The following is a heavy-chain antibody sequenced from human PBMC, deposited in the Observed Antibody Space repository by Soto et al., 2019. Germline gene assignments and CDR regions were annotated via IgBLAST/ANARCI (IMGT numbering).Heavy chain of an antibody. D-gene: IGHD6-19*01. V-gene: IGHV3-48*03. J-gene: IGHJ3*02. CDR1: GFTFSSYE. CDR2: ISSSGSTI. Sequence: LRLSCAASGFTFSSYEMNWVRQAPGKGLEWVSYISSSGSTIYYADSVKGRFTISRDNAKNSLYLQMNSLRAEDTAVYYCARETAVAGLDAFDIWGQGTMVTVSS. CDR3: ARETAVAGLDAFDI.